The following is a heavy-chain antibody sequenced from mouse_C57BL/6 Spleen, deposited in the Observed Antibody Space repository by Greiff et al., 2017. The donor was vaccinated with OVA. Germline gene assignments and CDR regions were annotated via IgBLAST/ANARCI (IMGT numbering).Heavy chain of an antibody. CDR2: IYPGDGDT. CDR3: ARGSGIYKAHL. CDR1: GYAFSSYW. J-gene: IGHJ3*01. D-gene: IGHD1-3*01. V-gene: IGHV1-80*01. Sequence: QVQLQQSGAELVKPGASVKISCKASGYAFSSYWMNWAKQRPGKGLEWIGQIYPGDGDTNYNGKFKGKATLTADKSSSTAYMQLSSLTSEDSAVYFCARGSGIYKAHLWGQGTLVTVSA.